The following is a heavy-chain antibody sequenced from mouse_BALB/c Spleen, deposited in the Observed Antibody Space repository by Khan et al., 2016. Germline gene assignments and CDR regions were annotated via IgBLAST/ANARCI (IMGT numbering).Heavy chain of an antibody. Sequence: EVKLLESGGGLVQPGGSLKLSCAAPEFDISRYWTSRARQAPGKGLEWIGEINPDSSTINHTPSLKDKFIISRENAKNTLYLQMSKERPEGRVRCYCGSTCWYFDVWGAGTTVTVSS. J-gene: IGHJ1*01. D-gene: IGHD6-1*01. CDR2: INPDSSTI. V-gene: IGHV4-1*02. CDR3: GSTCWYFDV. CDR1: EFDISRYW.